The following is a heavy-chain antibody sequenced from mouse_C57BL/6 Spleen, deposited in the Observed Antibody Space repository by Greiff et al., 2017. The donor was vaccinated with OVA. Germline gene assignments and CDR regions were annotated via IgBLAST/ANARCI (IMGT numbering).Heavy chain of an antibody. CDR3: ASTGTVYAMDY. J-gene: IGHJ4*01. CDR2: IYPGDGDT. CDR1: GYAFSSSW. D-gene: IGHD4-1*02. Sequence: QVQLQQSGPELVKPGASVKISCKASGYAFSSSWMNWVKQRPGKGLEWIGRIYPGDGDTNYNGKFKGKATLTADKSSSTAYMQLSSLTSEDSAVYFCASTGTVYAMDYWGQGTSVTVSS. V-gene: IGHV1-82*01.